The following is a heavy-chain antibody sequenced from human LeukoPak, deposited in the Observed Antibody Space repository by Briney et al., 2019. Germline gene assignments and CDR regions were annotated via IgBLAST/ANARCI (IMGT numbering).Heavy chain of an antibody. CDR1: GNSFTSYW. J-gene: IGHJ4*02. D-gene: IGHD1-26*01. V-gene: IGHV5-51*01. Sequence: GESLKISCKGSGNSFTSYWIGWVRQMPGKGLEWMGIIYPRDSDTRHSPSFQGEVTISADKSISSAYLQWSSLEAWDGAMYYCARWSGNYYSTYFDCWGQGCLVTVSS. CDR3: ARWSGNYYSTYFDC. CDR2: IYPRDSDT.